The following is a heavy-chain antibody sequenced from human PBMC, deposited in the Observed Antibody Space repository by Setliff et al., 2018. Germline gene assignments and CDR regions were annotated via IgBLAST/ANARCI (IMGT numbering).Heavy chain of an antibody. V-gene: IGHV3-21*01. CDR2: ISVSGDDT. D-gene: IGHD3-3*01. CDR3: ARAVTIFGVITPIYFYYMDV. CDR1: GFIFKNYI. J-gene: IGHJ6*03. Sequence: VGSLRLSCVASGFIFKNYIMTWVRQAPGKGLEWVASISVSGDDTYYTDSVKGRFSISRDNAKNSLHLQMNSLRAEDTALFYCARAVTIFGVITPIYFYYMDVWGKGTTVTVS.